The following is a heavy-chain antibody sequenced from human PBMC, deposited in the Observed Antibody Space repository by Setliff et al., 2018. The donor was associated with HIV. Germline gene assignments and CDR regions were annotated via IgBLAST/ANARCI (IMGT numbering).Heavy chain of an antibody. D-gene: IGHD4-4*01. Sequence: PSETLSLTCTVSGGSVSSRGYYWGWIRQPPGKGPEWIANILYGGNTCYNPSLKSRVTISVDTSKNHFSLKLHSVTAADTAVYYCARGPKISVTYSNYARDNWFDPWGQGTLVTVSS. CDR1: GGSVSSRGYY. V-gene: IGHV4-39*02. CDR2: ILYGGNT. J-gene: IGHJ5*02. CDR3: ARGPKISVTYSNYARDNWFDP.